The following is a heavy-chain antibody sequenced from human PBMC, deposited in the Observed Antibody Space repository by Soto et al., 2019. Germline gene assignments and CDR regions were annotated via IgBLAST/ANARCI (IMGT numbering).Heavy chain of an antibody. Sequence: SETLSLPCTVSGGSVSRGSYYWSWIRQPPGKGLEWIGYIYYSGSTNYNPSLKSRVTISVDTSKNQFSLKLSSVTAADTAVYYCARDRYCSGGSCYSPGHYDSSGYYNHDPFDIWGQGTMVT. D-gene: IGHD2-15*01. J-gene: IGHJ3*02. CDR3: ARDRYCSGGSCYSPGHYDSSGYYNHDPFDI. CDR1: GGSVSRGSYY. CDR2: IYYSGST. V-gene: IGHV4-61*01.